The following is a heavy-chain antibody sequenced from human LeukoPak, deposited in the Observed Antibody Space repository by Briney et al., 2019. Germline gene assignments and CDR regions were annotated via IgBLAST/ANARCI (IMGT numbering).Heavy chain of an antibody. J-gene: IGHJ3*02. CDR2: INPNSGGT. CDR3: ARDQGGETLDAFDI. CDR1: GYTFTGYY. V-gene: IGHV1-2*02. D-gene: IGHD3-16*01. Sequence: ASVKVSCKASGYTFTGYYMHWVRQAPGQGLEWMGWINPNSGGTNYAQKFQGRVTMTRDTSISTAYMELSRLRSDDTAVYCCARDQGGETLDAFDIWGQGTMVTVSS.